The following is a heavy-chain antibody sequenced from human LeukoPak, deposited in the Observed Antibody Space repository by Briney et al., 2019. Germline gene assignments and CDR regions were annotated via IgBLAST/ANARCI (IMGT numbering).Heavy chain of an antibody. V-gene: IGHV4-39*07. D-gene: IGHD1-14*01. CDR2: MYYSGST. J-gene: IGHJ4*02. CDR1: GDSISSGSYY. CDR3: ARAPEYGLYYFDY. Sequence: PSETLSLTCTVSGDSISSGSYYWGWIRQPPGKGLEWIASMYYSGSTYYNPSLKSRVTISVDTSKNQFSLKLSSVTAADTAVYYCARAPEYGLYYFDYWGQGTLVIVSS.